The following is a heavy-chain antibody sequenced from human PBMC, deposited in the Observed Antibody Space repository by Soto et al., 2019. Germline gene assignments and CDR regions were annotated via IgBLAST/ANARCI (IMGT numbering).Heavy chain of an antibody. D-gene: IGHD3-10*01. Sequence: PSETLSLTCAVYGGSFSGYYWSWIRQPPGKGLEWIGEINHSGSTNYNPSLKSRVTISVDTSKNQFSLKLSSVTAADTAVYYCARARSGSYYNGFDDWGQGTLVTVSS. CDR3: ARARSGSYYNGFDD. CDR1: GGSFSGYY. J-gene: IGHJ4*02. CDR2: INHSGST. V-gene: IGHV4-34*01.